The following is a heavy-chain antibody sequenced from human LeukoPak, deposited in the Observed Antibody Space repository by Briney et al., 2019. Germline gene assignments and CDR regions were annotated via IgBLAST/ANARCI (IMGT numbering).Heavy chain of an antibody. CDR2: IYYSGST. CDR3: ARGSGYGDSTFDY. J-gene: IGHJ4*02. V-gene: IGHV4-59*01. CDR1: GGSIGTYY. D-gene: IGHD4-17*01. Sequence: KPSETLSLTCTVSGGSIGTYYWSWIRQPPGKGLEWIGQIYYSGSTKYSPSLKGRVTISVDTSKNQFSLKVSSLTAADTAVYFCARGSGYGDSTFDYWGQGTLVTVSS.